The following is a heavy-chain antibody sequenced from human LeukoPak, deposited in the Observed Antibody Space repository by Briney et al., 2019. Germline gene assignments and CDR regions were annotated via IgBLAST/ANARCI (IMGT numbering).Heavy chain of an antibody. J-gene: IGHJ6*02. D-gene: IGHD5-24*01. CDR2: ISGSGGST. CDR3: AKGFSGDYYYYGMDV. CDR1: GFTFSDHY. Sequence: GGSLRLSCAASGFTFSDHYMDWVRQAPGKGLEWVSAISGSGGSTYYADSVKGRFTISRDNSKNTLYLQMNSLRAEDTAVYYCAKGFSGDYYYYGMDVWGQGTTVTVSS. V-gene: IGHV3-23*01.